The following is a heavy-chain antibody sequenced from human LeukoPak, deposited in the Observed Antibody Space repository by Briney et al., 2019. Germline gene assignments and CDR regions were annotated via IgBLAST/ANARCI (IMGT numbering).Heavy chain of an antibody. CDR3: ARDLGDYYYYYMDV. V-gene: IGHV1-69*05. CDR1: GGTFSSYA. Sequence: SVKVSCKASGGTFSSYAISWVRQAPGQGLEWMGRIIPIFGTANYAQKFQGRVTITTDESTSTAYMELSSLRSEDTAVYYCARDLGDYYYYYMDVWGKGTTVTVSS. CDR2: IIPIFGTA. J-gene: IGHJ6*03.